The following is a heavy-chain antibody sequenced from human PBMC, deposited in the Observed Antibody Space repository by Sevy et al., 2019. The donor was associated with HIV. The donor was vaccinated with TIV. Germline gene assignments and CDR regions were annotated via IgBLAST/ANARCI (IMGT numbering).Heavy chain of an antibody. D-gene: IGHD4-17*01. Sequence: GGSLRLSCAASGFTFSSYWMSWVRQAPGKGLEWVANIKQDGSEKYYVDSVKGRFTITRDNAKNSLYLQMNSLRAEDTAVYYCAREYIRWPPYYFDYWGQGTLVTVSS. CDR3: AREYIRWPPYYFDY. CDR1: GFTFSSYW. J-gene: IGHJ4*02. V-gene: IGHV3-7*01. CDR2: IKQDGSEK.